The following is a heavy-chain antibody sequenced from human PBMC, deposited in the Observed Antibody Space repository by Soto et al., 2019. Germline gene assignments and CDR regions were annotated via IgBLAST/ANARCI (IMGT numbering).Heavy chain of an antibody. V-gene: IGHV3-30-3*01. CDR3: ARDDGLIKAMGDNAFDI. Sequence: GGSLRLSCAASGFTFSSYAMHWVRQAPGKGLEWVAVISYDGSNKYYADSVKGRFTISRDNSKNTLYLQMNGLRAEDTAVYYCARDDGLIKAMGDNAFDIWGQGTMVTVSS. J-gene: IGHJ3*02. D-gene: IGHD3-9*01. CDR1: GFTFSSYA. CDR2: ISYDGSNK.